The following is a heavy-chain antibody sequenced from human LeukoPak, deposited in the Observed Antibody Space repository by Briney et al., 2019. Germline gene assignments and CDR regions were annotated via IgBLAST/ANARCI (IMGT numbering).Heavy chain of an antibody. CDR2: IYPGDSAT. V-gene: IGHV5-51*01. CDR3: ARPDGGYTY. CDR1: GYGFTTSW. Sequence: GGSPKTHCHGPGYGFTTSWLAWVRQMPGKGVEWLGIIYPGDSATRYSPSIQGQLTISAYKPSSTAYLQSSSLKSSDAAMYCCARPDGGYTYWGQGTLVTVSS. D-gene: IGHD5-12*01. J-gene: IGHJ4*02.